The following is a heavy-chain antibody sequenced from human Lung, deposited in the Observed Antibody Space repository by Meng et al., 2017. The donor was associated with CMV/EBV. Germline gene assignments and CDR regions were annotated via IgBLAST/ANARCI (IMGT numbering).Heavy chain of an antibody. CDR2: IFHSGAT. CDR1: GVSLSGTNW. J-gene: IGHJ4*02. V-gene: IGHV4/OR15-8*01. CDR3: GDPPAGY. Sequence: LSLTCVVSGVSLSGTNWWNWVRQPPGGGLAWIGEIFHSGATNYNPYLKSRVTISIDNSKNQFSLKLTYMTAADTAVYFCGDPPAGYWGQGILVTVSS.